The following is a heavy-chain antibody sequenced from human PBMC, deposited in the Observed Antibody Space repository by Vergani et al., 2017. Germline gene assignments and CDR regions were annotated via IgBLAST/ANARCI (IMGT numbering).Heavy chain of an antibody. D-gene: IGHD2-15*01. Sequence: EVQLVESGGGLVKPGGSLRLSCAASGFTFSSYSMNWVRQAPGKGLEWVSSISSSSSYIYYADSVKGRFTISRDNAKNSLYLQMNSLRAEDTAVYYCASWGYCNGRSCYSEGGFDYWGQGTLVTVSS. CDR1: GFTFSSYS. V-gene: IGHV3-21*01. CDR3: ASWGYCNGRSCYSEGGFDY. J-gene: IGHJ4*02. CDR2: ISSSSSYI.